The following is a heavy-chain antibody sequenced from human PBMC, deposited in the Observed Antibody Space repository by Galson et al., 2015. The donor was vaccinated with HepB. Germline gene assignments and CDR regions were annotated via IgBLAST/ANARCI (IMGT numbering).Heavy chain of an antibody. V-gene: IGHV3-48*03. CDR3: ARPALGQQLVRAFDI. CDR1: GFTFSSYE. J-gene: IGHJ3*02. D-gene: IGHD6-13*01. CDR2: ISSSGSTI. Sequence: SLRLSCAASGFTFSSYEMNWVRQAPGKGLEWVSYISSSGSTIYYADSVKGRFTISRDNAKNSLYLQMNSLRAEDTAVYYCARPALGQQLVRAFDIWGQGTMVTVSS.